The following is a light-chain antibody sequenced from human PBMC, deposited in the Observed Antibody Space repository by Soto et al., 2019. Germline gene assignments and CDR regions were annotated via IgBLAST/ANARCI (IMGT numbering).Light chain of an antibody. CDR2: DIS. J-gene: IGLJ2*01. CDR1: SSDVGGYNY. CDR3: CSYTSSSLV. Sequence: QSALTQPASVSGSPGQSITISCTGTSSDVGGYNYVSWYQQHPGKAPKLLIYDISTRPSGVSYRFSGSKSGNSPSLTIPGLEAEDDYYYYCCSYTSSSLVFGGGTKVTAL. V-gene: IGLV2-14*01.